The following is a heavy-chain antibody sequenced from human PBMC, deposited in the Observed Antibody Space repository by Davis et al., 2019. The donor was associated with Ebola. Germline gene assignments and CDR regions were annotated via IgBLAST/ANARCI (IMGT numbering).Heavy chain of an antibody. D-gene: IGHD2-15*01. CDR3: ARADCSGGSCQYYFDY. CDR2: IIPIFVTT. Sequence: SVKVSCKASGGTFSIYAVNWVRQAPGQGLEWMGEIIPIFVTTNYAQKFQGRVTITADESTSTAYMELSSLRSEDTAVYYCARADCSGGSCQYYFDYWGQGTLVTVSS. V-gene: IGHV1-69*13. J-gene: IGHJ4*02. CDR1: GGTFSIYA.